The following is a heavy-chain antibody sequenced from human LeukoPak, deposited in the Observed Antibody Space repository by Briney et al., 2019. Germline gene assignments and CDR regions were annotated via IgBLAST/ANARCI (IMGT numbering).Heavy chain of an antibody. J-gene: IGHJ5*02. V-gene: IGHV3-23*01. CDR2: ISGSGGST. D-gene: IGHD6-13*01. Sequence: GGSLRLSCAASGFTFSSYAMSWVRQAPGKGLEWVSAISGSGGSTYYADSVKGRFTISRDNSKNTLYLQMNSLRAEDTAVYYCARGGYSSSWYGWFDPWGQGTLVTVSS. CDR3: ARGGYSSSWYGWFDP. CDR1: GFTFSSYA.